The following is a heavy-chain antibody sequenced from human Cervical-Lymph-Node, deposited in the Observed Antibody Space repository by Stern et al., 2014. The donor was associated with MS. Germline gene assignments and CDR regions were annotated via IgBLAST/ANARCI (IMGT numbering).Heavy chain of an antibody. J-gene: IGHJ6*02. CDR2: IRYDGSNK. V-gene: IGHV3-33*01. Sequence: VQLVESGGGVVQPGRPLRLSCAASGFTFSSYGMHWVRQAPGKGLEWVAVIRYDGSNKFYASSVKGRFTISRDNSKNTLYLQMNSLRAEDTAVYYCATSYGMDVWGQGTTVTVSS. CDR3: ATSYGMDV. CDR1: GFTFSSYG.